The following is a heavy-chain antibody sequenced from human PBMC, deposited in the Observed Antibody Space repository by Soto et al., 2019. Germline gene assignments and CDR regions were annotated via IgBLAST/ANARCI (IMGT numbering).Heavy chain of an antibody. Sequence: QVHLVQSGAEVRKPGASVKVSCKASGYSFTSYGISWVRQAPGQGLEWMGWISTDNGNTNYAHNLQGRVSMTIDPSTSTAYMELCSLGSDDTAVYYCARDVPDTSLFFYSYGMDVWGQGTTVTVSS. V-gene: IGHV1-18*01. J-gene: IGHJ6*02. CDR2: ISTDNGNT. CDR3: ARDVPDTSLFFYSYGMDV. D-gene: IGHD2-21*01. CDR1: GYSFTSYG.